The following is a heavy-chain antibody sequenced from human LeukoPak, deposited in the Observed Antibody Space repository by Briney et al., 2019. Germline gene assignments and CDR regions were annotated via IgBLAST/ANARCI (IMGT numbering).Heavy chain of an antibody. CDR2: IKSDGSDP. D-gene: IGHD2-2*01. V-gene: IGHV3-74*01. Sequence: EGSLRLFCPASGFTFSSYWMHWVRQGPGKGLEWVSRIKSDGSDPSYADSVKGRFIISRDNAKSTLYLQMNSLRAEDTAVYYCAKDRDPMPSRGMDVWGQGTTVAVSS. J-gene: IGHJ6*02. CDR1: GFTFSSYW. CDR3: AKDRDPMPSRGMDV.